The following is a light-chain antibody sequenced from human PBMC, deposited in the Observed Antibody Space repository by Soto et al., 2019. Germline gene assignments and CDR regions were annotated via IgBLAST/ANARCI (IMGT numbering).Light chain of an antibody. Sequence: DIQMTQSPSSLSVSVGDSVTITCRASQDITDYLAWYQQKPGKVPKLLVYAASISQSGVPSRFSGAGAGTDFTLTITSLQPEDVATYYCQKYNSAPLTFGGGTKVDIK. CDR2: AAS. CDR1: QDITDY. CDR3: QKYNSAPLT. V-gene: IGKV1-27*01. J-gene: IGKJ4*01.